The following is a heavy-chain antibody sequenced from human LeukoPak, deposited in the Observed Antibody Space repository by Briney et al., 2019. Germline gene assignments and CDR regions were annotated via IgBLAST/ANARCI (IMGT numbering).Heavy chain of an antibody. CDR2: ISSSSSYI. J-gene: IGHJ6*03. CDR1: GFTFSSYS. Sequence: GGSLRLSCAASGFTFSSYSMNWVRQAPGKVLEWVSSISSSSSYIYYADSVKGRFTISRDNAKNSLYLQMNSLRAEDTAVYYCARDSARYFDWGYYMDVWGKGTTVTISS. CDR3: ARDSARYFDWGYYMDV. V-gene: IGHV3-21*01. D-gene: IGHD3-9*01.